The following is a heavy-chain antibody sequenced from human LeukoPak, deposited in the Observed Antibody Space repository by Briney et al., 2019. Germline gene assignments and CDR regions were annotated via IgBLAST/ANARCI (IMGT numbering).Heavy chain of an antibody. CDR2: IYSGGST. D-gene: IGHD3-22*01. CDR3: TTVGITMIVVVTDAFDI. V-gene: IGHV3-53*01. CDR1: GFTVSSNY. Sequence: GGSLRLSCAASGFTVSSNYMSWVRQAPGKGLEWVSVIYSGGSTYYADSVKGRFTISRDNSKNTLYLQMNSLKTEDTAVYYCTTVGITMIVVVTDAFDIWGQGTMVTVSS. J-gene: IGHJ3*02.